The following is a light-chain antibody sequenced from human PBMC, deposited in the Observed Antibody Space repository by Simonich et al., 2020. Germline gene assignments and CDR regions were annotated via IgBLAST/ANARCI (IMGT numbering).Light chain of an antibody. CDR1: QGISNY. V-gene: IGKV1-17*03. J-gene: IGKJ1*01. CDR3: LQHNSYPWT. CDR2: AAS. Sequence: DIQMTQSPSAMSASVGDRVTITCRASQGISNYLAWFQQKPGKVPKRRTYAASSLQSGGPSRFSGSGSGTEFTLTISSLQPEDFATYYCLQHNSYPWTFGQGTKVEIK.